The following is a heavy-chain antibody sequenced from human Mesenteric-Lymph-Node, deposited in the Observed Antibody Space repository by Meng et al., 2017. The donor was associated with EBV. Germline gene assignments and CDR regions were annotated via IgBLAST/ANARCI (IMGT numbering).Heavy chain of an antibody. D-gene: IGHD6-13*01. CDR3: ARDRWQQLDNALDI. Sequence: VRPRGSVPGLRKPSEALSLTCPVSGGSNRSNNWWSWGRQSPEKGLEWIGEIYHSGGTNYNPSLEGRVSMSVDKSRNQFSLRVNSVTAADTAVYYCARDRWQQLDNALDIWGQGTRVTVSS. V-gene: IGHV4-4*02. CDR2: IYHSGGT. J-gene: IGHJ3*02. CDR1: GGSNRSNNW.